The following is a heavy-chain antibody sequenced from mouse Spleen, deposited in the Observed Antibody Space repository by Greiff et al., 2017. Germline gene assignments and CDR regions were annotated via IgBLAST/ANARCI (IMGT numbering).Heavy chain of an antibody. Sequence: EVQLQQPGTELVKPGASVKLSCTASGFNIKDTYMHWVKQRPEQGLEWIGRIDPANGNTKYDPKFQGKATITADTSSNTAYLQLSSLTSEDTAVYYCAFYYGNPYYYAMDYWGQGTSVTVSS. D-gene: IGHD2-1*01. CDR2: IDPANGNT. CDR3: AFYYGNPYYYAMDY. J-gene: IGHJ4*01. CDR1: GFNIKDTY. V-gene: IGHV14-3*02.